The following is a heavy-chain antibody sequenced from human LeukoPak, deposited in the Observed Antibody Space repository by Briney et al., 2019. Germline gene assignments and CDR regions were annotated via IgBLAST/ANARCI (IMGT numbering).Heavy chain of an antibody. V-gene: IGHV4-59*05. CDR2: IYYSGST. J-gene: IGHJ5*02. CDR3: ARLRYSSGWYLSWFDP. D-gene: IGHD6-19*01. Sequence: SETLSLTCTVSGGSISSYYWSWIRQPPGKGLEWIGSIYYSGSTYYNPPLKSRVTISVDTSKNQFSLKLSSVTAADTAVYYCARLRYSSGWYLSWFDPWGQGTLVTVSS. CDR1: GGSISSYY.